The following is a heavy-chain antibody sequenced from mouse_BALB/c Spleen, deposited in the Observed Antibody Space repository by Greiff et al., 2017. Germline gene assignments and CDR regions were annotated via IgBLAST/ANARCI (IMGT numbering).Heavy chain of an antibody. CDR3: AKKRDSGGSSPYWYFDV. CDR2: IWRGGST. V-gene: IGHV2-5-1*01. CDR1: GFSLTSYG. Sequence: QVQLQQSGPSLVQPSQSLSITCTVSGFSLTSYGVHWVRQSPGKGLEWLGVIWRGGSTDYNAAFMSRLSITKDNSKSQVFFKMNSLQADDTAIYYCAKKRDSGGSSPYWYFDVWGAGTTVTVSS. J-gene: IGHJ1*01. D-gene: IGHD1-1*01.